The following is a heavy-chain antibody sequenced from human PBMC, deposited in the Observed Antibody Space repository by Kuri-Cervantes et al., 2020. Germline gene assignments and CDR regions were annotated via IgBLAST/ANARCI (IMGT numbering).Heavy chain of an antibody. J-gene: IGHJ5*02. D-gene: IGHD3-22*01. V-gene: IGHV3-30-3*01. Sequence: TCAASGFTFSSFPMFWVRQAPGKGLEWVAVISSDGINKYYADSVKGRFTISRDNAKNSLYLQMNSLRAEDTAVYYCARSEYEFYDSSGYYNWFDPWGQGTLVTVSS. CDR2: ISSDGINK. CDR1: GFTFSSFP. CDR3: ARSEYEFYDSSGYYNWFDP.